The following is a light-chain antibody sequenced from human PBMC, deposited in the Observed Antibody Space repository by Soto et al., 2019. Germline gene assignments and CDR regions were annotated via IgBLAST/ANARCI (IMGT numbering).Light chain of an antibody. J-gene: IGLJ2*01. CDR1: SSDVGAYKY. V-gene: IGLV2-14*01. CDR2: EVS. CDR3: SPYTHSITVV. Sequence: QSALTQPASVSGSPGQSITISCTGTSSDVGAYKYVSWYQQHPGKAPKLIIYEVSYRPSGVSNRFSGSKSGNTASLTISGLQAEDEADSYCSPYTHSITVVFGGGTQLTVL.